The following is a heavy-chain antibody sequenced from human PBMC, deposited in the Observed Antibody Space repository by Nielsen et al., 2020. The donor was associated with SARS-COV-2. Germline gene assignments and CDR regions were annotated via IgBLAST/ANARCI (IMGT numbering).Heavy chain of an antibody. D-gene: IGHD3-10*01. CDR3: ARGDPITTLTNLDS. J-gene: IGHJ4*02. Sequence: GGSLRLSCEASGLSFSSYGVHWVRQAPGKGLEWVAVISSDGSNYYFGDSVKGRVTVSRDNSRNTVFLQMSSLRAEDTAVYYCARGDPITTLTNLDSWGQGTLVTVSS. V-gene: IGHV3-30*03. CDR2: ISSDGSNY. CDR1: GLSFSSYG.